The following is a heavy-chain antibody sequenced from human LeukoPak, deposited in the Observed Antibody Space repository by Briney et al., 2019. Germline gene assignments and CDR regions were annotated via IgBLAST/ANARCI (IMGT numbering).Heavy chain of an antibody. CDR1: GFTFSSYA. D-gene: IGHD2-2*01. CDR2: ISYDGSNK. J-gene: IGHJ3*02. V-gene: IGHV3-30-3*01. CDR3: ARDRRPRGYCSSTSCYHNAFDI. Sequence: GGSLRLSCAASGFTFSSYAMHWVRQAPGKGLEWVSVISYDGSNKYYADSVKGRFTISRDNSKNTLYLQMNSLRAEDTAVYYCARDRRPRGYCSSTSCYHNAFDIWGQGTMVTVSS.